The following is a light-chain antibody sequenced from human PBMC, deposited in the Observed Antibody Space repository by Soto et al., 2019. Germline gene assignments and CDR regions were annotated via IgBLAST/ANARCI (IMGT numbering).Light chain of an antibody. Sequence: EIVLTQSPGPLSLCPGEIATLACRASQSVSSSYLAWYQQKPGKAPRLLIYGASSRATGIPDRFSGSGSRTDFSLTISRLEPENSALHSYKQVGSSSQSTFGPGTKVDVK. CDR1: QSVSSSY. V-gene: IGKV3-20*01. CDR2: GAS. CDR3: KQVGSSSQST. J-gene: IGKJ3*01.